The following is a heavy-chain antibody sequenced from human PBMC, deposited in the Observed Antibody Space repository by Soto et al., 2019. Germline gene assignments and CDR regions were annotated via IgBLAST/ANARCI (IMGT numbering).Heavy chain of an antibody. Sequence: PGESLKISCKGSGYSFTSYWIGWVRQMPGKGLEWMGIIYPGDSDTRYSPSFQGQVTISADKSISTAYLQWSSLKASDTAMYYCARGRRGYSSSWYREHWGGPPYYFAMDVWGQGTTVTVSS. J-gene: IGHJ6*02. CDR1: GYSFTSYW. CDR3: ARGRRGYSSSWYREHWGGPPYYFAMDV. CDR2: IYPGDSDT. V-gene: IGHV5-51*01. D-gene: IGHD6-13*01.